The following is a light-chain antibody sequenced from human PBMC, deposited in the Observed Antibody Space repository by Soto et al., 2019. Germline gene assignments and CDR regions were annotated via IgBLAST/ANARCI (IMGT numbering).Light chain of an antibody. CDR1: ISDIGSYNS. V-gene: IGLV2-23*02. CDR3: FSYAGSSTGV. CDR2: GVT. Sequence: QSALTQPASVSGSPGQSITISCTGTISDIGSYNSIAWYQQHPGKAPRAMIFGVTKRPSGISNRFSGSKSGYTASLTISGLQAEDEADYFCFSYAGSSTGVFGGGTKLTVL. J-gene: IGLJ3*02.